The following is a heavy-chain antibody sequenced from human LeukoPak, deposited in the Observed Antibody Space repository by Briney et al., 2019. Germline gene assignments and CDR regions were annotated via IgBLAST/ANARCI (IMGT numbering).Heavy chain of an antibody. Sequence: GGSLRLSCVASGFTFSGYAMYWVRQAPGKGLEWVSYISSSASAIYYADSVKGRFTIFRDNAKSSLYLQMNNVRAEDTAIYHCAKGSYYYYMDVWGKGTTVTVSS. CDR1: GFTFSGYA. J-gene: IGHJ6*03. CDR2: ISSSASAI. V-gene: IGHV3-48*03. CDR3: AKGSYYYYMDV.